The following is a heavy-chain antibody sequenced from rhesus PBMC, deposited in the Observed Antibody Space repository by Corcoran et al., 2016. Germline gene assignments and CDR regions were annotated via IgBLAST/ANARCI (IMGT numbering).Heavy chain of an antibody. CDR3: ARDFYSGTYYRFDY. D-gene: IGHD3-16*01. J-gene: IGHJ4*01. V-gene: IGHV3S16*01. CDR2: ISYTGKTI. Sequence: KGLEWVSFISYTGKTIYYADSVMGRFTISRDNAKNSLSLQMNSLRAEDTAVYYCARDFYSGTYYRFDYWGQGVLVTVSS.